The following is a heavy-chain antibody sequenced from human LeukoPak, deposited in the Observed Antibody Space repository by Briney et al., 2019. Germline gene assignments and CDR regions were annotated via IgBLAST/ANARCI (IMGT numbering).Heavy chain of an antibody. CDR1: GFTFSSYS. J-gene: IGHJ3*02. V-gene: IGHV3-48*04. CDR3: ARDVNKLDILTGQYDAFDI. D-gene: IGHD3-9*01. Sequence: PGGSLRLSCAASGFTFSSYSMNWVRQAPGKGLEWVSYISSSSSTIYYADSVKGRFTISRDNAKNSLYLQMNSLRAEDTAVYYCARDVNKLDILTGQYDAFDIWGQGTMVTVSS. CDR2: ISSSSSTI.